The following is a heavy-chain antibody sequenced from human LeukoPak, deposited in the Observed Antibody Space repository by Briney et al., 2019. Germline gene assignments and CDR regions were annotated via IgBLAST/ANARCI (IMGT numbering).Heavy chain of an antibody. V-gene: IGHV1-2*02. Sequence: ASVKVSCKASGYTFTGYYMHWVRQARGQGLEWMGWINPNSGGTNYAQKFQGRVTMTRDTSISTAYMELSRLRSDDTAVYYCASAYYDYVCGSYRHGAFDIWGQGTMVTVSS. CDR1: GYTFTGYY. CDR3: ASAYYDYVCGSYRHGAFDI. J-gene: IGHJ3*02. D-gene: IGHD3-16*02. CDR2: INPNSGGT.